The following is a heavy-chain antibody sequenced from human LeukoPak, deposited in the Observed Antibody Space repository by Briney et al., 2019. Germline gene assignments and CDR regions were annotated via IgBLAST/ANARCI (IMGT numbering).Heavy chain of an antibody. D-gene: IGHD3-10*01. CDR1: GGSFSGYH. Sequence: ETLSLTCAVYGGSFSGYHWSWVRQAPGEGLEWVSVISGSGDSTHYADSVKGRFTISRDNSKNTLYLQMNSLRAEDTAVYYCARDSSMLRGPMVIYYFDFWGQGTLVTVSS. CDR2: ISGSGDST. V-gene: IGHV3-23*01. J-gene: IGHJ4*02. CDR3: ARDSSMLRGPMVIYYFDF.